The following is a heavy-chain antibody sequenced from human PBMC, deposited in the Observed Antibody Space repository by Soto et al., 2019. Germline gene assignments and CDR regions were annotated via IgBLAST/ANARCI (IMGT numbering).Heavy chain of an antibody. Sequence: QVHLVESGGGLVKPGGSLRLSCAASGFSFSDYYMSWIRQAPGKGLEWVSYISSSSTYKKYAASVKGRFTISRDNGKNSLYLQRNSLRAEDTAVYYGARKSSGYYDGFAIWGQGTMVTVSS. V-gene: IGHV3-11*06. CDR2: ISSSSTYK. D-gene: IGHD3-22*01. CDR3: ARKSSGYYDGFAI. CDR1: GFSFSDYY. J-gene: IGHJ3*02.